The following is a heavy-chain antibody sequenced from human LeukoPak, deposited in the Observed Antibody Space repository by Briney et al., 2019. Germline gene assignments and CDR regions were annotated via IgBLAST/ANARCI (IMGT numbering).Heavy chain of an antibody. CDR2: IWYDGSNK. V-gene: IGHV3-33*01. J-gene: IGHJ4*02. Sequence: GGSLRLSCAASGFTSSSYGMHWVRQAPGKGLEWVAVIWYDGSNKYYADSVKGRFTISKDNSKNTLYLQMNSLRAEDTAVYYCARGEPNVDTAISYWGQGTLVTVSS. D-gene: IGHD5-18*01. CDR3: ARGEPNVDTAISY. CDR1: GFTSSSYG.